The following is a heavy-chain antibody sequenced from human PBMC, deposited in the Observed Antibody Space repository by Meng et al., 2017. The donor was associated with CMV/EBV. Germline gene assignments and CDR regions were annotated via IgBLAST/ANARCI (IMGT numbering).Heavy chain of an antibody. J-gene: IGHJ1*01. CDR2: IYHSGST. CDR3: ASFIVVVPAAAAYFQH. V-gene: IGHV4-4*02. D-gene: IGHD2-2*01. Sequence: GSISSSNWWSWVRQPPGKGLEWIGEIYHSGSTNYNPSLKSRVTISVDKSKNQFSLKLSSVTAADTAVYYCASFIVVVPAAAAYFQHWGQGTLVTVSS. CDR1: GSISSSNW.